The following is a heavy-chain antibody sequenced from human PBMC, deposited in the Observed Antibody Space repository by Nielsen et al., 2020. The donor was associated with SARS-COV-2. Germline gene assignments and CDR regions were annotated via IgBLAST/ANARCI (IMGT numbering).Heavy chain of an antibody. D-gene: IGHD3-9*01. J-gene: IGHJ4*01. V-gene: IGHV3-7*03. Sequence: GGSLRLSCAASGFTFSSYWMSWVRQAPGKGLEWVANIKQDGSEKYYVDSVKGRFTISRDNAKNSLYLQMNSLRAEDTAVYYCASSPLIYYDILTVEETRDYWGQEPWSPSPQ. CDR2: IKQDGSEK. CDR3: ASSPLIYYDILTVEETRDY. CDR1: GFTFSSYW.